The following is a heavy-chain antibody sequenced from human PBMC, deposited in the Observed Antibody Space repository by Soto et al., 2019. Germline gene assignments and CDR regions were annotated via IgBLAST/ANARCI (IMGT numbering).Heavy chain of an antibody. J-gene: IGHJ6*02. CDR2: IKQDGSEK. CDR1: GFTFSSYW. Sequence: GGSLRLSCAASGFTFSSYWMSWVRQAPGKGLEWVANIKQDGSEKYYVDSVKGRFTISRDNAKNSLYLQMNSLRAEDTAVYYCARDGPLMDYYGMDVWGQGTTVTVSS. CDR3: ARDGPLMDYYGMDV. V-gene: IGHV3-7*01. D-gene: IGHD3-10*01.